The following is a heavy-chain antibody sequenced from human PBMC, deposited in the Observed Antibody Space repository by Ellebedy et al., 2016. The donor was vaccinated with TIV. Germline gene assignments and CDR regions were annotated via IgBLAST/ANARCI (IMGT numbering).Heavy chain of an antibody. D-gene: IGHD3-3*01. CDR1: GYSFINYY. J-gene: IGHJ4*02. V-gene: IGHV1-46*01. Sequence: ASVKVSXXASGYSFINYYIHWVRQAAGQGLEWMGMINPSTATTKYAQNFQGRITMTRDTSTNTVFMDLSSLRSEDTAVYYCARGDLRSWGQGTLVAVSS. CDR2: INPSTATT. CDR3: ARGDLRS.